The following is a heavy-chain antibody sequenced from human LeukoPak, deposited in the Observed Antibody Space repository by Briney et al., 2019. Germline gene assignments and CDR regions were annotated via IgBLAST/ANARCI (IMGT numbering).Heavy chain of an antibody. V-gene: IGHV4-59*03. J-gene: IGHJ4*02. D-gene: IGHD3-10*01. CDR2: IYYRGTT. CDR1: GGSINDYY. CDR3: AGVFSGRRPSEL. Sequence: PSETLSLTCTVSGGSINDYYWNWLRQPPGKGLEWIGFIYYRGTTNNNPSLKSRVTTSIDTSKKQFSLNLSSVTAADTAIYYCAGVFSGRRPSELWGQGILVTASS.